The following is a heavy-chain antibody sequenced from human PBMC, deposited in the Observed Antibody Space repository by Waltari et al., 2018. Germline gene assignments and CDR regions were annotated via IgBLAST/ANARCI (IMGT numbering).Heavy chain of an antibody. Sequence: QVQLQESGPGLVKPSQTLSLTCTVSGGSISSGSYYWSWIRQPAGKGLEWIGYIDTMGSTNYNPSRKSRVTISVDTSKNQFSLKLSSVTAADTAVYYCARANSSGWYDVWFDPWGQGTLVTVSS. CDR1: GGSISSGSYY. D-gene: IGHD6-19*01. CDR2: IDTMGST. V-gene: IGHV4-61*09. J-gene: IGHJ5*02. CDR3: ARANSSGWYDVWFDP.